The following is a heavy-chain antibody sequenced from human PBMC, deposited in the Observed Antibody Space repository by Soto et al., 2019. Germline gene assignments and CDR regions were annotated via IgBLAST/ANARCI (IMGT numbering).Heavy chain of an antibody. CDR3: ARAPKVSGSSQTRPDF. J-gene: IGHJ4*02. V-gene: IGHV4-34*01. CDR1: SGSFSGYY. D-gene: IGHD6-6*01. Sequence: SETLSLTCSIYSGSFSGYYWSWIRQPPGKGLEWIGEISQSGNTNYSPSLKSRVSISIDTSKKQFSLNPASVSAADTAVYYCARAPKVSGSSQTRPDFWGQGTLVTVSS. CDR2: ISQSGNT.